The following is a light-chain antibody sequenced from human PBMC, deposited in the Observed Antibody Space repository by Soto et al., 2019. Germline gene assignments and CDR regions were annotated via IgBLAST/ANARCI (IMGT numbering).Light chain of an antibody. J-gene: IGLJ1*01. V-gene: IGLV1-51*02. Sequence: QSVLTQPPSVSAAPGQKVTISCSGSSSNIGNNYVSWYQQLPGTAPKLLIYENNKRPSGIPDRFSGSKSGTSATLGITGLQTGDEADYYCGTWDSRPSAAGFYVFGTGTKVTVL. CDR1: SSNIGNNY. CDR2: ENN. CDR3: GTWDSRPSAAGFYV.